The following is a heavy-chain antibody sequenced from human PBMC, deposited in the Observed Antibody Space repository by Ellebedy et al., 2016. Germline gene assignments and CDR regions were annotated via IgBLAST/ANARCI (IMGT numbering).Heavy chain of an antibody. Sequence: SETLSLTCTLSGGSISSYYWSWIRQPPGKGLEWIGYVSHTGSTNYSPSLQSRVTISVDTSKNQFSLKLSSVTPADTAVYYCARDTTLYYYGSGSYYKWFDPWGQGTLVTVSS. D-gene: IGHD3-10*01. CDR1: GGSISSYY. CDR3: ARDTTLYYYGSGSYYKWFDP. CDR2: VSHTGST. J-gene: IGHJ5*02. V-gene: IGHV4-59*01.